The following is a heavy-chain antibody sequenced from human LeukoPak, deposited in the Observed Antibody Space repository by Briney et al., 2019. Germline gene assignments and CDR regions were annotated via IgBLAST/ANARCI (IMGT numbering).Heavy chain of an antibody. CDR3: AKSARITMVGYFDY. CDR2: VSGADGTT. D-gene: IGHD3-10*01. Sequence: GGSLRLSCAASGFTFSAYGMSWVRQSPRKGLEWVSGVSGADGTTYYADSVKGRFTISRDNSKNTLYLQMNSLRAEDTAVYYCAKSARITMVGYFDYWGQGTLVTVSS. V-gene: IGHV3-23*01. CDR1: GFTFSAYG. J-gene: IGHJ4*02.